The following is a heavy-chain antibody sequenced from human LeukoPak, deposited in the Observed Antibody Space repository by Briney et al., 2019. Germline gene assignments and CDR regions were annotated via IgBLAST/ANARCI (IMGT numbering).Heavy chain of an antibody. Sequence: KSSETLSLTCAVSGSSISSNNWWIWVRQSPEKGLEWIGEIYHDGSTNYNPSLKSRVTISMDKSKNQLSLKLNFVTAADTAVYYCARDRGGYTYSHDYWGQGTLVTASS. V-gene: IGHV4-4*02. D-gene: IGHD5-18*01. J-gene: IGHJ4*02. CDR1: GSSISSNNW. CDR3: ARDRGGYTYSHDY. CDR2: IYHDGST.